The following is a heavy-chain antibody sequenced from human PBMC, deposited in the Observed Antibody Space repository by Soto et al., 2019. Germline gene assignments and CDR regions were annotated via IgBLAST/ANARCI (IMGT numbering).Heavy chain of an antibody. V-gene: IGHV3-23*04. D-gene: IGHD3-22*01. CDR2: ISGSGGST. CDR1: GFTFSSYA. J-gene: IGHJ3*02. CDR3: AKDLYYYDSSGYYYAFDI. Sequence: EVQLVETGGGLIQPGGSLRLSCAASGFTFSSYAMSWVRQAPGKGLEWVSAISGSGGSTYYADSVKGRFTISRDNSKNTLYLQMNSLRAEDTAVYYCAKDLYYYDSSGYYYAFDIWGQGTMVTVSS.